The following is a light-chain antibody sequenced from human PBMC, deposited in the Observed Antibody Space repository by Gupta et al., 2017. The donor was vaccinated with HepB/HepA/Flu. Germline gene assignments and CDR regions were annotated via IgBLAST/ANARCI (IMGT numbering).Light chain of an antibody. J-gene: IGKJ4*01. CDR3: QQRSNWPLT. Sequence: EIVLTQSPATLSLSPGERATLSCRASQSIGTYLGWYQQKPGQTPTLLIYGASNRATGTPARFSGSGSGTDFTLAISSLEPEDFAVYYCQQRSNWPLTFGGGTNVEIK. CDR1: QSIGTY. CDR2: GAS. V-gene: IGKV3-11*01.